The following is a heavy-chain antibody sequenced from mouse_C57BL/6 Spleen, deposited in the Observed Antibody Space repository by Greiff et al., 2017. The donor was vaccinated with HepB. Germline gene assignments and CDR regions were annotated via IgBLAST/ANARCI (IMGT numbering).Heavy chain of an antibody. D-gene: IGHD1-1*01. CDR2: INPYNGDT. CDR3: ARSWYGSSYGYAMDY. Sequence: EVKLQESGPELVKPGDSVKISCKASGYSFTGYFMNWVMQSHGKSLEWIGRINPYNGDTFYNQKFKGKATLTVDKSSSTAHMELRSLTSEDSAVYYCARSWYGSSYGYAMDYWGQRTSVTVSS. J-gene: IGHJ4*01. V-gene: IGHV1-20*01. CDR1: GYSFTGYF.